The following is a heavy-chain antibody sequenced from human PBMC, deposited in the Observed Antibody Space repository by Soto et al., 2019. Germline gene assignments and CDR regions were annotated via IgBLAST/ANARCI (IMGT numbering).Heavy chain of an antibody. CDR3: AKDYYDSSGPEMDYYYGMDV. CDR2: ISYDGSNK. D-gene: IGHD3-22*01. J-gene: IGHJ6*02. V-gene: IGHV3-30*18. Sequence: QVQLVESGGGVVQPGRSLRLSCAASGFTFSSYGMHWVRQAPGKGLEWVAVISYDGSNKYYADSVKGRFTISRDNSKNTLYLQMNSLRAEDTAVYCCAKDYYDSSGPEMDYYYGMDVWGQGTTVTVSS. CDR1: GFTFSSYG.